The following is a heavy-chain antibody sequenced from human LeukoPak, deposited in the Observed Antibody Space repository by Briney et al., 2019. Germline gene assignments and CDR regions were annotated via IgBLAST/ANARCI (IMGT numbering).Heavy chain of an antibody. CDR2: IYTSGST. J-gene: IGHJ3*02. CDR1: GGSISSGSYY. D-gene: IGHD6-13*01. Sequence: SETLSLTCTVSGGSISSGSYYWSWLRQPAGKGLEWIARIYTSGSTNYNPSPKTRFTISVETSNNQFSLKLSSVTGADTAVYYCARVGIAAAYDAFDIWGQGTMVTVSS. CDR3: ARVGIAAAYDAFDI. V-gene: IGHV4-61*02.